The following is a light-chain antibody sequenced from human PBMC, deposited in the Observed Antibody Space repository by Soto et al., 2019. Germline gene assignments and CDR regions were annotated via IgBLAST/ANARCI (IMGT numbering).Light chain of an antibody. CDR2: GAS. CDR3: QQYGSSPPLT. V-gene: IGKV3-20*01. J-gene: IGKJ5*01. Sequence: EIVLTQSPGTLSLSPGERATLSCRASQSVSSSYLAWYQQKPGQAPRLLIYGASSRATGIPDRFSGSGSGTDFTLTISRLEPEDFAVYYCQQYGSSPPLTFGQGTRWRL. CDR1: QSVSSSY.